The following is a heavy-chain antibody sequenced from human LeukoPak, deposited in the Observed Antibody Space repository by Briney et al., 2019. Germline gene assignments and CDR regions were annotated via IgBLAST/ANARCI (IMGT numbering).Heavy chain of an antibody. CDR3: ARGYSSSWYEDWFDP. J-gene: IGHJ5*02. V-gene: IGHV3-21*01. CDR1: GFTFSSYS. Sequence: GGSLRLSCAASGFTFSSYSMNWVRQAPGKGLEGVSSISSSSSYIYYADSVKGRFTISRDNAKNSLYLQMNSLRAEDTAVYYCARGYSSSWYEDWFDPWGQGTLVTVSS. D-gene: IGHD6-13*01. CDR2: ISSSSSYI.